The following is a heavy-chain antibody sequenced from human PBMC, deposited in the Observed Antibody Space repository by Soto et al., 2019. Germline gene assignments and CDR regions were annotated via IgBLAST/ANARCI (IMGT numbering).Heavy chain of an antibody. J-gene: IGHJ4*02. CDR2: ISAHNGNT. Sequence: QVHLVQSGAEVKKPGASVKVSCQGSGYAFTTYGITWVRQAPGQGLEWMGWISAHNGNTNYAQKLQGRDTVTRDTSTSTAYMELRSLRYDDTAVYYCARGRYGDYWGQGALGTVSS. D-gene: IGHD1-1*01. V-gene: IGHV1-18*01. CDR1: GYAFTTYG. CDR3: ARGRYGDY.